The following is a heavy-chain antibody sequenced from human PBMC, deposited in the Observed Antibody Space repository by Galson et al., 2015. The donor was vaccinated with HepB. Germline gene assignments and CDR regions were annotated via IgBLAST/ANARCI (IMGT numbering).Heavy chain of an antibody. CDR3: ARAAKVNISPDY. CDR2: INPNSGGT. Sequence: SVKVSCKASGYTFTGYYMHWVRQAPGQGLEWMGWINPNSGGTNYAQKFQGRVTMTRDTSISTAYMELSRLRSDDTAVYYCARAAKVNISPDYWGQGTLVTVSS. V-gene: IGHV1-2*02. CDR1: GYTFTGYY. D-gene: IGHD4/OR15-4a*01. J-gene: IGHJ4*02.